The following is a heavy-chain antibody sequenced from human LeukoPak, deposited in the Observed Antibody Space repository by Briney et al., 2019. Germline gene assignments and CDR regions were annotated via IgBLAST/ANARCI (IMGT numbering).Heavy chain of an antibody. D-gene: IGHD3-3*01. CDR2: INTNTGNP. CDR3: ARVAVDGVVIWLDY. CDR1: GYTFTSYA. Sequence: ASVKVSCKASGYTFTSYAMNWVRQAPGQGLEWMGWINTNTGNPTYAQGFTGRFVFSLDTSVSTAYLQISSLKAEDTAVYYCARVAVDGVVIWLDYWGQGTLVTVSS. J-gene: IGHJ4*02. V-gene: IGHV7-4-1*02.